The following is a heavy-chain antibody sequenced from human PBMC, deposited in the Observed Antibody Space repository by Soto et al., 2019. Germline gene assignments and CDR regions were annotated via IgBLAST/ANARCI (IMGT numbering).Heavy chain of an antibody. Sequence: GGSLRLSCAASGFTFSTYAMSWVRQAPGKGLEWVSAISDSGGSTDYADSVKGRFTISRDNSKDTLYLQMNSLRAEDTAVYYCAKERGLAKQWLVPGYFDYWGQGTLVTVSS. D-gene: IGHD6-19*01. J-gene: IGHJ4*02. V-gene: IGHV3-23*01. CDR3: AKERGLAKQWLVPGYFDY. CDR2: ISDSGGST. CDR1: GFTFSTYA.